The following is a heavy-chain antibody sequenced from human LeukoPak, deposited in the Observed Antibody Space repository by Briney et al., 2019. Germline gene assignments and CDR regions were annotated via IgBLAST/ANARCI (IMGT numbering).Heavy chain of an antibody. J-gene: IGHJ4*02. CDR1: GGSISSYY. CDR2: IYYSGST. CDR3: ARLGEQWLASFDY. Sequence: SETLSLTCTVSGGSISSYYWSWIRQPPGKGLEWFGYIYYSGSTNYNPSLKSRVTISVDTSKNQFSLKLSSVTAADTAVYYCARLGEQWLASFDYWGQGTLVTVSS. V-gene: IGHV4-59*01. D-gene: IGHD6-19*01.